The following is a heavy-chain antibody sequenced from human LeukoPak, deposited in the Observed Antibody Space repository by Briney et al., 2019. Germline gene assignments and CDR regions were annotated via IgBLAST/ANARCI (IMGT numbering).Heavy chain of an antibody. J-gene: IGHJ4*02. CDR2: IYYSGST. CDR3: AWSYYYDSSGVGFGY. D-gene: IGHD3-22*01. CDR1: GGSISSSSYY. Sequence: PSETLSLTCTVSGGSISSSSYYWGWIRQPPGKGLEWIGSIYYSGSTYYNPSLKSRVTISVDTSKNQFSLKLSSVTAADTAVYYCAWSYYYDSSGVGFGYWGQGTLVTVSS. V-gene: IGHV4-39*07.